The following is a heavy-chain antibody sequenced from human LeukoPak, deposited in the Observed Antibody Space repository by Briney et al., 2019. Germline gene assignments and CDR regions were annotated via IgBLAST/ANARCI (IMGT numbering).Heavy chain of an antibody. D-gene: IGHD3-9*01. V-gene: IGHV4-4*02. CDR2: IHRDGRT. CDR1: GVSISSSEW. CDR3: GKTDIYFNPIDY. Sequence: SETLSLTCAVSGVSISSSEWWIWVRQPPGQGLEWIGEIHRDGRTRYNPSLKSRVTMSIDYSKNQFSLKVSSVIAADTAIYYCGKTDIYFNPIDYWGPGSLVTVSS. J-gene: IGHJ4*02.